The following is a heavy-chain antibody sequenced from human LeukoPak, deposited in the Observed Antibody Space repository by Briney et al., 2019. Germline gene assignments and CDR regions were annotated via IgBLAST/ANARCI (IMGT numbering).Heavy chain of an antibody. D-gene: IGHD2-2*01. CDR1: GFTGSSNY. CDR2: IYSDAST. Sequence: GGSLRLSCAASGFTGSSNYMSWVRQAPGKGLEWVSVIYSDASTYYAESVKGRFTISRDNSKNTLYLQMNSLRAEDTAMYYCARGYCSSTSCYDYWGQGTLVTVSS. J-gene: IGHJ4*02. V-gene: IGHV3-66*02. CDR3: ARGYCSSTSCYDY.